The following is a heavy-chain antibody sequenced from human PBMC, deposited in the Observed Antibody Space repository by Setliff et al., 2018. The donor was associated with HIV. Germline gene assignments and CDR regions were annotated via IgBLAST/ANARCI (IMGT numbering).Heavy chain of an antibody. CDR3: VRRGGAAAGGPHNWFDP. J-gene: IGHJ5*02. CDR2: IRYTGNDK. CDR1: GFTFSSYG. V-gene: IGHV3-30*02. Sequence: GGSLRLSCAASGFTFSSYGIHWVRQAPGKGLEWVAFIRYTGNDKSYADSVKGRFTISRDNSKNTLYLEMNSLKIEDTAVYYCVRRGGAAAGGPHNWFDPWGQGPLVTVSS. D-gene: IGHD6-13*01.